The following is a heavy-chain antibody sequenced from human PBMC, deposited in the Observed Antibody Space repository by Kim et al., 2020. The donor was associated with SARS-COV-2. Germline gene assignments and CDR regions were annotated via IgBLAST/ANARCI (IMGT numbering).Heavy chain of an antibody. Sequence: ASVKVSCKASGYTFTSYYMHWVRQAPGQGLEWMGIINPSGGSTSYAQKFQGRVTMTRDTSTSTVYMELSSLRSEDTAVYYCARVPYCSSTSCYLGNWFDPWGQGTLVTVSS. CDR2: INPSGGST. CDR1: GYTFTSYY. V-gene: IGHV1-46*01. D-gene: IGHD2-2*01. CDR3: ARVPYCSSTSCYLGNWFDP. J-gene: IGHJ5*02.